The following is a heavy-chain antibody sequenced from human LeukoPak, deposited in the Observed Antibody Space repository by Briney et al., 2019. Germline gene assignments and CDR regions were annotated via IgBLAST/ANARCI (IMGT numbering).Heavy chain of an antibody. CDR3: AGDVEKSTRGLYH. V-gene: IGHV1-2*04. Sequence: GSVKVSCKASGYTFTGYYMHWVRQAPGQGLEWMGWINPNSGGTNYAQKFQGWVTMTRDTSISTAYMELSRLRSDDTAVYYCAGDVEKSTRGLYHWGQGTLVTVSS. CDR2: INPNSGGT. D-gene: IGHD5-24*01. J-gene: IGHJ4*02. CDR1: GYTFTGYY.